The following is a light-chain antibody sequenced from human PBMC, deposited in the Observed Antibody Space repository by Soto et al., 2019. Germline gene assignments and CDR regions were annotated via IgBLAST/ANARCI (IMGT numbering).Light chain of an antibody. CDR2: GAY. CDR1: QSVINSY. J-gene: IGKJ1*01. V-gene: IGKV3D-20*02. Sequence: EVVLTQSPGTLSLSSGERATLSCRASQSVINSYLAWYQQKPGQAPRLLLYGAYNRATGIPDRFSGSGSGTDFTLTISSLEPEDFAVYYCQQRSNWPRTFGQGTKVDIK. CDR3: QQRSNWPRT.